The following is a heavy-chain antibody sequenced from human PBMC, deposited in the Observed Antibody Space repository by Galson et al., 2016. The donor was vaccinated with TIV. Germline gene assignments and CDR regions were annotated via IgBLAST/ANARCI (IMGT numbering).Heavy chain of an antibody. J-gene: IGHJ6*02. D-gene: IGHD7-27*01. CDR2: MYTGGSA. V-gene: IGHV3-53*01. CDR3: ARVNGAAKTYGMAV. CDR1: GFPVSGDH. Sequence: LRLSCAASGFPVSGDHMTWVRQAPGRGLECLSVMYTGGSAYYADTVKGRFTISRDNSKNTLYLQMNSLRVEDTAVYYCARVNGAAKTYGMAVWGQGTTVTVSS.